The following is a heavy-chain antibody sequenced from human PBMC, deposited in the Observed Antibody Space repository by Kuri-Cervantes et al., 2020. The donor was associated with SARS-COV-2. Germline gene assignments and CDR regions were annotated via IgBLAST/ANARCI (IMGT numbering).Heavy chain of an antibody. CDR3: ARGGSMIVVRRYFDY. CDR2: ISSSSSTI. CDR1: GFTFSSYS. J-gene: IGHJ4*02. V-gene: IGHV3-48*01. D-gene: IGHD3-22*01. Sequence: GESLKISCAASGFTFSSYSMNWVRQAPGKGLEWVSYISSSSSTIYYADSVKCRFTISRDNAKNSLYLQMNSLRAEDTAVYYCARGGSMIVVRRYFDYWGQGTLVTVSS.